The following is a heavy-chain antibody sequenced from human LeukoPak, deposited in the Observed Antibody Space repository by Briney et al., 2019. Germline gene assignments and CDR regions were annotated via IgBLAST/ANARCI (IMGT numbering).Heavy chain of an antibody. Sequence: PSETLSLTCTVSGGSISSYYWSWIRQPAGKGLEWIGRIYTSGSTNYNPSLKSRVTMSVDTSKNRFSLKLSSVTAADTAVYYCARSRIAAAGTRPTDAFDIWGQGTMVTVSS. CDR2: IYTSGST. CDR1: GGSISSYY. D-gene: IGHD6-13*01. V-gene: IGHV4-4*07. J-gene: IGHJ3*02. CDR3: ARSRIAAAGTRPTDAFDI.